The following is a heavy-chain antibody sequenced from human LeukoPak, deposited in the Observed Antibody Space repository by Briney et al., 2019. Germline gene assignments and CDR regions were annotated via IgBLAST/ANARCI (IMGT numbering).Heavy chain of an antibody. CDR2: IYTSGST. D-gene: IGHD2-21*02. Sequence: SETLSLTCTASGGTISSYYWSWIRQPAGKGLEWIGRIYTSGSTNYNPSLKSRVTMSVDTSKNQFSLKLSSVTAADTAVYYCARDIAHCGGDCYDPTAFDPWGQGTLVTVSS. CDR1: GGTISSYY. J-gene: IGHJ5*02. V-gene: IGHV4-4*07. CDR3: ARDIAHCGGDCYDPTAFDP.